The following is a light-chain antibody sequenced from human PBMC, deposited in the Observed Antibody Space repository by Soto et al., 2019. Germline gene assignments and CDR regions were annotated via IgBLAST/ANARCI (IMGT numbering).Light chain of an antibody. V-gene: IGKV4-1*01. CDR2: WAS. CDR3: QQYYGAPLT. CDR1: QSLLSSADNKNY. Sequence: DIVMTQSPDSLAVSLGERAAINCKSRQSLLSSADNKNYLAWYQQRSGQPPKLLISWASTRQFGVPDRFIGSGSGTDSTLTISSLQAEDVAVYYCQQYYGAPLTFGGGTKVEIK. J-gene: IGKJ4*01.